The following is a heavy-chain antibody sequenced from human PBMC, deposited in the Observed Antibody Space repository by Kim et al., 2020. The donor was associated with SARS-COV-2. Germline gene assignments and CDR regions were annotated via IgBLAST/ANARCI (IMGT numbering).Heavy chain of an antibody. V-gene: IGHV3-7*01. CDR3: SRGSWTGYYSPHCFSY. CDR2: IKQDGSEK. D-gene: IGHD3-3*01. Sequence: GGSLRLSCAASGFTFTSYWMTWGRQAPGQGLEWVANIKQDGSEKYYVDSVKGRFTISRDNAKNSLYLQMNSRRAEDTAAYYFSRGSWTGYYSPHCFSYWG. CDR1: GFTFTSYW. J-gene: IGHJ4*01.